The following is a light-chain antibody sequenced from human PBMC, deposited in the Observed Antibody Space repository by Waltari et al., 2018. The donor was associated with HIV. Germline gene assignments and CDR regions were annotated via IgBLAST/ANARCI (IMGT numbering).Light chain of an antibody. V-gene: IGLV2-14*01. CDR1: SSDMSTYNR. J-gene: IGLJ1*01. Sequence: QSALTQPASVSGSPGQSITISCTDSSSDMSTYNRVSWYQQHPGKAPKLIIYEVGNRPSGVSNRFSGSKSGNTASLTISGLQAEDEADYYCISYTTTDFYVFGPGTWVTVL. CDR3: ISYTTTDFYV. CDR2: EVG.